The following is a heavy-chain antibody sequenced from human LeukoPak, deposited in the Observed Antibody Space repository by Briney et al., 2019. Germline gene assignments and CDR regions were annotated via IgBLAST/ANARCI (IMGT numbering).Heavy chain of an antibody. D-gene: IGHD3-9*01. CDR3: AKAGADRVLRYFDWSTWE. V-gene: IGHV3-7*03. Sequence: GGSLRLSCAASGFTFSNYAMTWVRQAPGKGLERVANIKKDGGETYYMESVKGRFTISRDNARNSLYLQMNSLRAEDTAVYFCAKAGADRVLRYFDWSTWEWGQGTLVTASS. J-gene: IGHJ4*02. CDR1: GFTFSNYA. CDR2: IKKDGGET.